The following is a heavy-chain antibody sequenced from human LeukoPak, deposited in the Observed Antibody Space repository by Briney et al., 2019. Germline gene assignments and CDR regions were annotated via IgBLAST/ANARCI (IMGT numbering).Heavy chain of an antibody. D-gene: IGHD5-12*01. CDR1: GGSISSGDYY. V-gene: IGHV4-30-4*08. Sequence: SETLSLTCTVSGGSISSGDYYWSWIRQPPGKGLEWIGYIYYSGSTYYNPSLKSRVTISVDTSKNQFSLKLSSVTAADTAVYYCARTILRNAVDHPYGGYNLGRHNWFDPWGQGTLVTVSS. CDR3: ARTILRNAVDHPYGGYNLGRHNWFDP. CDR2: IYYSGST. J-gene: IGHJ5*02.